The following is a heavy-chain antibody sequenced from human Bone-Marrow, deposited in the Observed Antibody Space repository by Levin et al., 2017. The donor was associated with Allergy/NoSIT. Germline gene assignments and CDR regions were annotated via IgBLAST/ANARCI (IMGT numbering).Heavy chain of an antibody. J-gene: IGHJ4*02. CDR1: GGTFNRQV. D-gene: IGHD3-16*01. Sequence: SVKVSCKASGGTFNRQVFSWMRQAPGQGLEWIGAVSPIFDKSHYSQKFQGRVTITADEFTTTAHMELSSLRSEDTAVYYCATERGGGQFDFWGQGTLVTVSS. CDR3: ATERGGGQFDF. V-gene: IGHV1-69*13. CDR2: VSPIFDKS.